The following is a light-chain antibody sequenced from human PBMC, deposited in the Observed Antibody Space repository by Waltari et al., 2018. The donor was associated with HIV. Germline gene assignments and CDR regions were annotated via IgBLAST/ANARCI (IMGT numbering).Light chain of an antibody. CDR1: QSVSNY. CDR3: QQRHDWPPLT. V-gene: IGKV3-11*01. J-gene: IGKJ4*01. Sequence: ELVLTQSPATLSLSPGDRAILSCRASQSVSNYLAWYQQKPGQAPRLLIYDSTHRATGIPARFSGSGSTTDFTLTISSLEPEDFGVYYCQQRHDWPPLTFGGGTKVEI. CDR2: DST.